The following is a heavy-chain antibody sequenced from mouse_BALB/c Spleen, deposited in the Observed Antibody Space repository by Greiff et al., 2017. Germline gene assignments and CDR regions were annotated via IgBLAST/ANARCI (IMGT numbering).Heavy chain of an antibody. Sequence: VKLMESGAELMKPGASVKISCKATGYTFSSYWIEWVKQRPGHGLEWIGVILPGSGSTNYNEKFKGKVTFNADTSSNTAYMQLSSLTSEDSAVYYCARREWLRAMDYWGQGTSVTVSS. CDR3: ARREWLRAMDY. J-gene: IGHJ4*01. CDR1: GYTFSSYW. V-gene: IGHV1-9*01. D-gene: IGHD2-2*01. CDR2: ILPGSGST.